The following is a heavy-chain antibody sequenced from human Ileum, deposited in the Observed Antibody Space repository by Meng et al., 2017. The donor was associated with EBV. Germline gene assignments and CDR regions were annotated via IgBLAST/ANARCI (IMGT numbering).Heavy chain of an antibody. D-gene: IGHD3-22*01. CDR3: AREARSSGYHPGIGP. CDR1: GGFFSGYY. CDR2: INHSGST. Sequence: QVQVTQVGAGLLKPSGTPSLTCAVYGGFFSGYYWSWIRQSPGKGLEWIGEINHSGSTNYNPSLKSRVTISVDTSKNQFSLKLTSVTAADTAVYYCAREARSSGYHPGIGPWGQGTLVTVSS. V-gene: IGHV4-34*02. J-gene: IGHJ5*02.